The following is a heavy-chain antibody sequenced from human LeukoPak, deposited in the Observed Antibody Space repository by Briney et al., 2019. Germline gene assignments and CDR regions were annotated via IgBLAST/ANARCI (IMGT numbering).Heavy chain of an antibody. CDR2: ISAYNGNT. J-gene: IGHJ1*01. CDR1: GYTFTSYG. CDR3: ARDYYYDSSGYSFVQH. V-gene: IGHV1-18*01. D-gene: IGHD3-22*01. Sequence: GASVKVSCKASGYTFTSYGISWVRQAPGQGLEWMGWISAYNGNTNYAQKLQGRVTMTTDTSTSTAYMELRSLRSDDTAVYYCARDYYYDSSGYSFVQHWGQGTLVTVS.